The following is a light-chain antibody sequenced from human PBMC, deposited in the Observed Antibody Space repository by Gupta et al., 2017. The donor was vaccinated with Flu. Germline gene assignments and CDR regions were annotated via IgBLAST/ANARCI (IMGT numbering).Light chain of an antibody. CDR1: TSNIGSHV. Sequence: VTISSSASTSNIGSHVVRVYQCLPRPGQNLPIEIYHQRPSGIPDRFPGSKSGTYDSLALTGLQSEDEAEYDCSECADTLSGLWVFGGGTKLTVL. J-gene: IGLJ3*02. CDR3: SECADTLSGLWV. V-gene: IGLV1-44*01. CDR2: IYH.